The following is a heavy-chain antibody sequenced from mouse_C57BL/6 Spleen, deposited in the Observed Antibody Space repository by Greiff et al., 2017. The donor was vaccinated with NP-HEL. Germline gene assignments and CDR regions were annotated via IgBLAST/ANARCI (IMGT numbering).Heavy chain of an antibody. Sequence: EVQLQESGPGLVKPSQSLSLTCSVTGYSITSGYYWNWIRQFPGNKLEWMGYISYDGSNNYNPSLKNRISITRDTSKNQFFLKLNSVTTEDTATYYCASYSNDYFDYWGQGTTLTVSS. J-gene: IGHJ2*01. D-gene: IGHD2-5*01. V-gene: IGHV3-6*01. CDR2: ISYDGSN. CDR1: GYSITSGYY. CDR3: ASYSNDYFDY.